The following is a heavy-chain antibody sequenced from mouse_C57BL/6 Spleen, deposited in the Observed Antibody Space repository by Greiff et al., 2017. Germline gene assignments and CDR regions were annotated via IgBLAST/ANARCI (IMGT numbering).Heavy chain of an antibody. V-gene: IGHV1-72*01. D-gene: IGHD1-1*01. CDR1: GYTFTSYW. CDR3: ASATEYYFGY. CDR2: IDPNSGGT. J-gene: IGHJ2*01. Sequence: QQSCKASGYTFTSYWMHWVKQRPGRGLEWIGRIDPNSGGTKYNEKFKSKATLTVDKPSSTVYMQPSSLTSEDSAVYYCASATEYYFGYWGPSTTLTVAS.